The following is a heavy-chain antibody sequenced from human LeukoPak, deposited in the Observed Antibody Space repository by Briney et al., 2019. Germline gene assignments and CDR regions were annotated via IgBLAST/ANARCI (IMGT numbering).Heavy chain of an antibody. D-gene: IGHD5-18*01. Sequence: GASVKVSCKASGYTFTSYDINWVRQATGQGLEWMGRMNPNSGNTGYAQKFQGRVTMTRNTSTSTAYMELSSLRSEDTAVYYCARVRDAYSYGWGGYWYFDLWGRGTLVTVSS. J-gene: IGHJ2*01. CDR2: MNPNSGNT. V-gene: IGHV1-8*01. CDR1: GYTFTSYD. CDR3: ARVRDAYSYGWGGYWYFDL.